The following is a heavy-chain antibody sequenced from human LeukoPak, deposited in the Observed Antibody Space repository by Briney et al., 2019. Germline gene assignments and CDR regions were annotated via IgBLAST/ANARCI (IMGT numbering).Heavy chain of an antibody. CDR2: INSDGTTT. V-gene: IGHV3-74*01. Sequence: GGSLRLSCAASGFTFSSYWMHWVRQPPGKGPVWVSRINSDGTTTSYADSVKGRFTVSRDNAKNTLYLQMNSLRAEDTAVYYCARAGSAGNCNWGQGTLVTVS. J-gene: IGHJ4*02. CDR3: ARAGSAGNCN. CDR1: GFTFSSYW. D-gene: IGHD2-21*01.